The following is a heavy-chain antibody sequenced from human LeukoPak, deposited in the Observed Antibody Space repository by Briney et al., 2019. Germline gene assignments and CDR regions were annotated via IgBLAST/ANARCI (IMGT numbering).Heavy chain of an antibody. CDR2: ISDRGDKT. V-gene: IGHV3-23*01. CDR3: AKVFYTSSFDF. Sequence: GGSLRLSCAAFTTFAMSWVRQAPGMGLEWVSVISDRGDKTHYADSVRGRFTISRDNSKKTVSLQMNGLRVDDTAVYFCAKVFYTSSFDFSGQGILVTVSP. J-gene: IGHJ4*02. CDR1: TTFA. D-gene: IGHD2/OR15-2a*01.